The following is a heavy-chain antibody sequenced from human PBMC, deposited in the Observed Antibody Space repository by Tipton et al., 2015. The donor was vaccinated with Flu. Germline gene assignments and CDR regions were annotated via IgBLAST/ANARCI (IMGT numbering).Heavy chain of an antibody. V-gene: IGHV4-61*02. Sequence: TLSLTCTVSGGSISSGSYYWSWIRQPAGKGLEWIGRIYTSGSTNYNPSLKSRVTISVDTSKNQFSLKLSSVTAADTAVYYCARDLFREKEWFYPWGQGTLVTVSS. J-gene: IGHJ5*02. CDR2: IYTSGST. CDR3: ARDLFREKEWFYP. CDR1: GGSISSGSYY.